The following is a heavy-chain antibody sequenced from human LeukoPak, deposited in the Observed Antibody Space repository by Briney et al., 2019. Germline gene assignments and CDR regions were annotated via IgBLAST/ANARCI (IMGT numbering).Heavy chain of an antibody. Sequence: GEAPMISCYGSGYSTTSYWIGWVRQMPGKGLEWMGIIYPGDSDTRYSPSFQGQVTISADNSISTAYLQWSSLKASDTAMYYCARSTDSSGYYDLWDYWGQGTLVTVSS. CDR1: GYSTTSYW. CDR2: IYPGDSDT. CDR3: ARSTDSSGYYDLWDY. V-gene: IGHV5-51*01. D-gene: IGHD3-22*01. J-gene: IGHJ4*02.